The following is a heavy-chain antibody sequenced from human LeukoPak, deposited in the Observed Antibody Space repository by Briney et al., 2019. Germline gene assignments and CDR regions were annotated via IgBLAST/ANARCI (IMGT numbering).Heavy chain of an antibody. CDR2: MNPNSGTT. V-gene: IGHV1-8*01. Sequence: GASVKVSCKASGYTFTSYDINWVRQATGQGLEWMGWMNPNSGTTGYAQKFQGRVTMTRNTSISTAYMELSSLRSEDTAVYYCAITTGGYYYGSGSYYYWGQGTLVTVSS. J-gene: IGHJ4*02. CDR3: AITTGGYYYGSGSYYY. CDR1: GYTFTSYD. D-gene: IGHD3-10*01.